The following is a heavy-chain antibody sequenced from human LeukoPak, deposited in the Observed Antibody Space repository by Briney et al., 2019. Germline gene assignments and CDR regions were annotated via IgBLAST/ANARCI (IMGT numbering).Heavy chain of an antibody. CDR1: GGTFSSYA. D-gene: IGHD6-6*01. CDR3: ATSGVTNYYYYGMDV. Sequence: SVKVSCKASGGTFSSYAISWVRQAPGQGLEWMGGIIPIFGTANYAQKFQGRVTMTEDTSTDTAYMELSSLRSEDTAVYYCATSGVTNYYYYGMDVWGQGTTVTVSS. J-gene: IGHJ6*02. V-gene: IGHV1-69*06. CDR2: IIPIFGTA.